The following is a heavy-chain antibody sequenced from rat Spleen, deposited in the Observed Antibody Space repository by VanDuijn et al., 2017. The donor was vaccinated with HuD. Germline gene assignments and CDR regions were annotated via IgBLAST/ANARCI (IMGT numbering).Heavy chain of an antibody. D-gene: IGHD1-11*01. CDR3: ARDGGYWYFDF. CDR2: ISYDGSST. CDR1: GFTFSGYW. Sequence: EVQLVESGGGLVQPGESLKLSCVASGFTFSGYWMYWIRQAPGKGLEWVATISYDGSSTYYRDSVKGRFTISRDNAQSTLYLQMDSLRSEDTATYYCARDGGYWYFDFWGPGTMVTVSS. V-gene: IGHV5-7*01. J-gene: IGHJ1*01.